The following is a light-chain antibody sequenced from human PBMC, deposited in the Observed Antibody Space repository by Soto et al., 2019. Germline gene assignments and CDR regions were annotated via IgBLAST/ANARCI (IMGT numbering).Light chain of an antibody. CDR1: SSNIGNNA. J-gene: IGLJ1*01. Sequence: QSVVTQPPSVSEAPWQRVTISCSGSSSNIGNNAVNWYQQLPGKAPKLLIYYDDLLPSGVSDRFSGSKSGTSASLAISGLQSEDEADYYCAAWDDSLNGYVFGSGTKVTVL. CDR2: YDD. CDR3: AAWDDSLNGYV. V-gene: IGLV1-36*01.